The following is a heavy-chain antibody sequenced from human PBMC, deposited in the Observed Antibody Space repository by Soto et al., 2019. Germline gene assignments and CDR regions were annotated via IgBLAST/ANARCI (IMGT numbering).Heavy chain of an antibody. CDR3: AKDLVVVPAAMVGGYYYYYGMDV. D-gene: IGHD2-2*01. J-gene: IGHJ6*02. CDR1: GFTFSSYG. Sequence: VQLVESGGGVVQPGRSLRLSCAASGFTFSSYGMHWVRQAPGKGLEWVAVISYDGSNKYYADSVKGRFTISRDNSKNTLDLQMNSLRAEDTAVYYCAKDLVVVPAAMVGGYYYYYGMDVWGQGTTVTVSS. V-gene: IGHV3-30*18. CDR2: ISYDGSNK.